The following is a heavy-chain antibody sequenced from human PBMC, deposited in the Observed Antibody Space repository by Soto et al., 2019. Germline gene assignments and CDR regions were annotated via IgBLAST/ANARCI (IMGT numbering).Heavy chain of an antibody. CDR3: ARGGEVGVAGSAALDM. D-gene: IGHD3-3*01. Sequence: QVQLVQSGAEVKKPGASVKISCTASGYTVTTHYMHWVRQAPGRGLEWMGAINPGSGAAKYTQTLQARVTMTRDTSTNTVYMEMSALRSEDTAVFYCARGGEVGVAGSAALDMWGQGTMVTVSS. CDR1: GYTVTTHY. J-gene: IGHJ3*02. CDR2: INPGSGAA. V-gene: IGHV1-46*01.